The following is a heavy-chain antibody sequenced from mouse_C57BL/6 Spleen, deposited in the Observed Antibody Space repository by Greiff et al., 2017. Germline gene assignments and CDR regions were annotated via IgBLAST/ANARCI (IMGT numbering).Heavy chain of an antibody. Sequence: QVQLKQSGAELVKPGASVKISCKASGYAFSSYWMNWVKQRPGKGLEWIGQIYPGDGDSNYNGKFKGKATLTADKYSSTAYMQLSSLTSEDSAVYFCARALTGAFAYWGQGTLVTVSA. CDR2: IYPGDGDS. J-gene: IGHJ3*01. V-gene: IGHV1-80*01. CDR1: GYAFSSYW. CDR3: ARALTGAFAY. D-gene: IGHD4-1*01.